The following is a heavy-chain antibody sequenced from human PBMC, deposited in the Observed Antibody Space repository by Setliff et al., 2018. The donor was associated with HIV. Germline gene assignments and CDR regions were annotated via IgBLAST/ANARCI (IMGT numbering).Heavy chain of an antibody. Sequence: SETLSLTCTVSGGSISSTSYYWGWIRQPPGTGLEWTGSISSSGGTNYNRSLKSRVTISVDTSKNQLSLKLTSVTAADTAVYFCAGDYAGSGRPFDYWGQGTLVTVSS. V-gene: IGHV4-39*07. CDR1: GGSISSTSYY. J-gene: IGHJ4*02. CDR2: ISSSGGT. CDR3: AGDYAGSGRPFDY. D-gene: IGHD6-19*01.